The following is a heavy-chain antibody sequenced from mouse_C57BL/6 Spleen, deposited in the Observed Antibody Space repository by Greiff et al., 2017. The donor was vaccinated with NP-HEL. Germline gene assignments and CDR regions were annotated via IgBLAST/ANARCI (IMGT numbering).Heavy chain of an antibody. J-gene: IGHJ4*01. V-gene: IGHV5-17*01. D-gene: IGHD2-2*01. CDR1: GFTFSDYG. Sequence: EVKVVESGGGLVKPGGSLKLSCAASGFTFSDYGMHWVRQAPEQGLEWVAYISSGSSTIYYADTVKGRFTISRDNAKNTLFLQMTGLRSEDAAMYYCARVGYDTGFLYAMDYWGQGTSVTVSS. CDR3: ARVGYDTGFLYAMDY. CDR2: ISSGSSTI.